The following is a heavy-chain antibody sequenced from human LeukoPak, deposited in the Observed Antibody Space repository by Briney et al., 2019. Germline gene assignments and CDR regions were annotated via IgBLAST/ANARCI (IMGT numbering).Heavy chain of an antibody. CDR3: ARQGSYYYDSSGYYPFDY. D-gene: IGHD3-22*01. CDR2: IYYSGST. Sequence: PSETLSLTCAVYGGSFSGYYWSWIRRPPGKGLEWIGYIYYSGSTNYNPSLKSRVTISVDTSKNQFSLKLSSVTAADTAVYYCARQGSYYYDSSGYYPFDYWGQGTLVTVSS. CDR1: GGSFSGYY. V-gene: IGHV4-59*08. J-gene: IGHJ4*02.